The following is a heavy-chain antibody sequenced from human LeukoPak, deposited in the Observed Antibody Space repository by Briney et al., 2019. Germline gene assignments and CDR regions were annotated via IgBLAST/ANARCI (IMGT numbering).Heavy chain of an antibody. CDR2: INHSGST. CDR3: ARTRGSGSYYYYYYGMDV. V-gene: IGHV4-34*01. D-gene: IGHD3-10*01. J-gene: IGHJ6*02. Sequence: SETLSLTCAVYGGSFSGYYWTWIRQPPGKGLEWIGEINHSGSTNYNPSLKSRVIISVDTSKNQFSLKLSSVTAADTAVYYCARTRGSGSYYYYYYGMDVWGQGTTVTVSS. CDR1: GGSFSGYY.